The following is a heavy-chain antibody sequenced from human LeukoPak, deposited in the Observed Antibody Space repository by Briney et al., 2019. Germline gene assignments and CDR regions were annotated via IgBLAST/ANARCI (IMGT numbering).Heavy chain of an antibody. CDR1: GFTFSNYA. J-gene: IGHJ5*01. Sequence: PGGSLRLSCAASGFTFSNYAMSWVRQTPGKGLECVSVVTGSGGDTYYTGSVNGWFTISRDNSKNTLCLQMNSLRAEDTAVYYCARGTLEHCSGASCYPLDSWGQGTLVTVSS. D-gene: IGHD2-15*01. V-gene: IGHV3-23*01. CDR3: ARGTLEHCSGASCYPLDS. CDR2: VTGSGGDT.